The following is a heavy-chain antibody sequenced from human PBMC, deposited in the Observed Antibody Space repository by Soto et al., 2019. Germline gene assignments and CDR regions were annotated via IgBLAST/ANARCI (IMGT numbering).Heavy chain of an antibody. CDR2: IDPSDSQT. V-gene: IGHV5-10-1*01. J-gene: IGHJ4*02. D-gene: IGHD3-22*01. Sequence: GESLKISCKGSGYSFAGYWITWVRQKPGKGLEWMGRIDPSDSQTSYSPSFRAHVTISVTKSITTVFLQWSSLRASDTAMYYCARQIYDSDTGPNFQYYFDSWGQGTQVTVSS. CDR3: ARQIYDSDTGPNFQYYFDS. CDR1: GYSFAGYW.